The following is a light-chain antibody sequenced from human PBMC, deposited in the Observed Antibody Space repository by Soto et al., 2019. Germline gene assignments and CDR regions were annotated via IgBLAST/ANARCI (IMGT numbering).Light chain of an antibody. Sequence: DIQMTQSPSSLSASVGDRVTLTCRATQSISKYLNWYQQKPGKAPKLLIYGASTLQGGVPSRFSGSGSGTDFTLTVSSLQPEDLATYYCQQLFMYPPTFGPGTKVDIK. V-gene: IGKV1-39*01. CDR2: GAS. J-gene: IGKJ3*01. CDR1: QSISKY. CDR3: QQLFMYPPT.